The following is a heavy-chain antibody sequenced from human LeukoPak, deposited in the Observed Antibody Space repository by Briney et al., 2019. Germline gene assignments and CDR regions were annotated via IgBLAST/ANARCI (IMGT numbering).Heavy chain of an antibody. D-gene: IGHD2-2*01. V-gene: IGHV4-34*01. CDR3: ARRQLGFDY. J-gene: IGHJ4*02. Sequence: SETLSLTCAVYGGSFSGYYCSWLRQPPGKGLEWIGEINHSGSTNYNPSLKSRVTISVDTSKNQFSLKLSSVTAADTAVYYCARRQLGFDYWGQGTLVTVSS. CDR1: GGSFSGYY. CDR2: INHSGST.